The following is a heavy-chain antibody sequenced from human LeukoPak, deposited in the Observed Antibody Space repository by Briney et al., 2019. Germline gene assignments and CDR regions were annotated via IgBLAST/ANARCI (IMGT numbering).Heavy chain of an antibody. CDR2: IYYSGST. J-gene: IGHJ4*02. D-gene: IGHD3-10*01. Sequence: SETLSLTCTVSGGSISSGDYYWSWIRQPPGKGLEWIGYIYYSGSTYYNPSLKSRVTISVDTSKNQFSLKLSSVTAADTAVYYGARVGEWFGGDYWGQGTLVTVSS. CDR1: GGSISSGDYY. V-gene: IGHV4-30-4*01. CDR3: ARVGEWFGGDY.